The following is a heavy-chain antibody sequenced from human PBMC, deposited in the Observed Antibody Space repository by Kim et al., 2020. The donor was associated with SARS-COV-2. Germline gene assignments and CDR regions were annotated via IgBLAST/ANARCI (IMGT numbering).Heavy chain of an antibody. Sequence: ASVKVSCKASGYSFTTYDINWVRKATGQGLEWMGWMNPNSGNTGYAQKFRGRVSMTRNTSISTASMELSSLRSEDTAVYYCARGRVAASVDYWGQGTLVT. V-gene: IGHV1-8*01. J-gene: IGHJ4*02. CDR3: ARGRVAASVDY. CDR1: GYSFTTYD. D-gene: IGHD6-13*01. CDR2: MNPNSGNT.